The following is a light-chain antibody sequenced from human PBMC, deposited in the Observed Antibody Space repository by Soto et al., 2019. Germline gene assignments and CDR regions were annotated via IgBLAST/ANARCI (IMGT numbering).Light chain of an antibody. CDR2: SNN. J-gene: IGLJ1*01. Sequence: QSVLTQPPSASGTPGQRVTISCSGSSYNIGSNTVNWYQQLPGTSPKLLIYSNNQRPSGVPDRFSRSKSGTSASLAISGLQSEDEADYYCAAWDDSLNGYVFATGTKVTVL. CDR1: SYNIGSNT. CDR3: AAWDDSLNGYV. V-gene: IGLV1-44*01.